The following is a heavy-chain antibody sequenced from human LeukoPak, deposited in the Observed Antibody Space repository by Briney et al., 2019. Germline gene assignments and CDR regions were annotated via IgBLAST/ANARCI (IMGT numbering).Heavy chain of an antibody. CDR2: ISFHGSNA. Sequence: PGRSLRLSCAVSEFTFRKYAFYWVRQAPGKGLQRVAAISFHGSNAHFADSVKGRFAISRDDSKSTVYLQMNNLRTEDTAVYYCARAPGYCNNGVCFGDYEYGMDVWGQGTTVTVS. D-gene: IGHD2-8*01. V-gene: IGHV3-30*09. J-gene: IGHJ6*02. CDR3: ARAPGYCNNGVCFGDYEYGMDV. CDR1: EFTFRKYA.